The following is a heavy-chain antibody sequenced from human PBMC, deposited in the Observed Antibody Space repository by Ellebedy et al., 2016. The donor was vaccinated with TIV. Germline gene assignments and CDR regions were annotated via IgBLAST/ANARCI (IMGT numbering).Heavy chain of an antibody. CDR1: GFTFSSYS. V-gene: IGHV3-48*04. J-gene: IGHJ6*02. CDR3: ARPDIVATMIYGMDV. Sequence: GESLKISCAASGFTFSSYSMNWVRQAPGKGLEWVSYISSGSSNIYYADSVKGRFTISRDNAKNSLYLQMNSLRAEDTAVYYCARPDIVATMIYGMDVWGQGTTVTVSS. D-gene: IGHD5-12*01. CDR2: ISSGSSNI.